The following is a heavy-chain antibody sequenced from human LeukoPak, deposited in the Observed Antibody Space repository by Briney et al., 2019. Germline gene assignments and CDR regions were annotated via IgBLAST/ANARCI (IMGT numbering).Heavy chain of an antibody. CDR2: ISSGGGTI. D-gene: IGHD5-18*01. Sequence: PGGSLRLSYAASGFTFSDYYMSWIRQAPGKGLEWVSYISSGGGTIYYADSVKGRFTISRDNAKNSLYLQMNSLRAEDTAVYYCARLINSYGCDYWGQGTLVTVSS. CDR1: GFTFSDYY. V-gene: IGHV3-11*01. CDR3: ARLINSYGCDY. J-gene: IGHJ4*02.